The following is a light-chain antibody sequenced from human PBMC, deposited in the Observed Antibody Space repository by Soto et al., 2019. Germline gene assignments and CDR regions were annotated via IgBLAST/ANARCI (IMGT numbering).Light chain of an antibody. CDR3: QQYNKWPPVT. CDR1: QSVGSY. J-gene: IGKJ2*01. V-gene: IGKV3-15*01. CDR2: GAS. Sequence: DIMMTQSPCTLSLSPGESATLSCRASQSVGSYLAWYQQKPGQAPRLLIYGASTRATGIPARFSGSGSGTEFTLTISGLQSEDFAIYYCQQYNKWPPVTFGQGTKVDIK.